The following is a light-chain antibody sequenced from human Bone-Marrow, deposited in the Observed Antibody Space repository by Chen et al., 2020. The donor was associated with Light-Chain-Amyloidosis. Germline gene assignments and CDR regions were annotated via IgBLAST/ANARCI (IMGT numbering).Light chain of an antibody. CDR2: EDS. Sequence: SYALTQPPSVSVSPGQTARNTCSGNALPRKYAYWYQQKSGQAPVLVIYEDSKRPSGIPERFSGSSSGTMATFTISGAQVEDEADYYCYSTDGGGDHRGVFGGGTKLTVL. J-gene: IGLJ3*02. CDR3: YSTDGGGDHRGV. CDR1: ALPRKY. V-gene: IGLV3-10*01.